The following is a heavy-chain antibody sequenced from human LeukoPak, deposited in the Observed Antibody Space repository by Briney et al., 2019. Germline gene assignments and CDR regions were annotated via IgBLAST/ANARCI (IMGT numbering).Heavy chain of an antibody. D-gene: IGHD2/OR15-2a*01. CDR3: YLRAY. CDR1: GFTFSSYA. V-gene: IGHV4-59*05. Sequence: GSLRLSCAASGFTFSSYAMSWVRQAPGKGLEWIGSIYYSGSTYYNPSLKSRVTISVDTSKNQFSLKLSSVTAADTAVYYCYLRAYWGQGTLVTVSS. CDR2: IYYSGST. J-gene: IGHJ4*02.